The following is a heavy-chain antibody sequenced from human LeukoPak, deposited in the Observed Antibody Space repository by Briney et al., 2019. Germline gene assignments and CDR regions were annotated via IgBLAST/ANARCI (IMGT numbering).Heavy chain of an antibody. D-gene: IGHD2-2*02. V-gene: IGHV3-23*01. CDR1: VFTLSSHS. Sequence: LSLSHAASVFTLSSHSMSGVREAPAQGQEGGLAISDRCWSTYYADSVKGRFTIYRDNSKNTLYLQMNSLSDDDMDVYYCVKDCEGEGIVVVPAAIGDYFDYWGQGTLVTVSS. CDR3: VKDCEGEGIVVVPAAIGDYFDY. CDR2: ISDRCWST. J-gene: IGHJ4*02.